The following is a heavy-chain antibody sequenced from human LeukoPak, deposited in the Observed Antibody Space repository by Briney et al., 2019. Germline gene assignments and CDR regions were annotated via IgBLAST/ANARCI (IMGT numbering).Heavy chain of an antibody. J-gene: IGHJ6*02. CDR3: ARKDGYGRTYYRYGSDG. D-gene: IGHD5-18*01. CDR1: GFIFSSYG. CDR2: ISGGGGST. V-gene: IGHV3-23*01. Sequence: GGSLRLSCAASGFIFSSYGMSWVREAPGKELKWVSGISGGGGSTDYADSVRGRFTISRDNSKNTLYLQMNSLRAEDSAVYYCARKDGYGRTYYRYGSDGWGQGTTVIVS.